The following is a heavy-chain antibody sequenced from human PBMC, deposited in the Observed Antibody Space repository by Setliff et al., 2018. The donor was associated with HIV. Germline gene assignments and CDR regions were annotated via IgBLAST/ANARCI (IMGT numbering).Heavy chain of an antibody. CDR1: GFTFTSSA. J-gene: IGHJ4*02. Sequence: SVKVSCKASGFTFTSSAMQWVRQARGQRLEWIGWIVVGSGNTNYAQKFQGRVTITTDESTTTAYMELSSLRSEDTALYYCAGDHLWFGEGFDYWGQGTLVTVSS. V-gene: IGHV1-58*02. CDR3: AGDHLWFGEGFDY. D-gene: IGHD3-10*01. CDR2: IVVGSGNT.